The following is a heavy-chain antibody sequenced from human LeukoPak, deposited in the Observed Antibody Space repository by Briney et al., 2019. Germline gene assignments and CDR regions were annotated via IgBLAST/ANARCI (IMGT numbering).Heavy chain of an antibody. CDR1: GYTFTGYY. J-gene: IGHJ6*02. D-gene: IGHD6-6*01. Sequence: GASVKVSCKASGYTFTGYYMHWVRQAPGQGLEWMGWINPNSGGTSYAQKFRGRVTMTRDTSISTAYMELSRLRSDDTAVYYCARADSSSSWSYYYYYGMDVWGQGTTVTVSS. CDR2: INPNSGGT. V-gene: IGHV1-2*02. CDR3: ARADSSSSWSYYYYYGMDV.